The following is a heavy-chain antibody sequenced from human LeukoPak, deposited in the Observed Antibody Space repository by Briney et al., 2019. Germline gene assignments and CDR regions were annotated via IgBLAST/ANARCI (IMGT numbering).Heavy chain of an antibody. CDR2: IIPIFGTA. CDR3: ARGRSEGSGPDNAFDI. D-gene: IGHD3-10*01. CDR1: GGTFSSYA. V-gene: IGHV1-69*13. Sequence: GASVKVSCKASGGTFSSYAISWVRQAPGQGLEWMGGIIPIFGTANYAQKFQGRVTITADESTSTAYMELSSLRSEDTAVYYCARGRSEGSGPDNAFDIWGQGTMVTVSS. J-gene: IGHJ3*02.